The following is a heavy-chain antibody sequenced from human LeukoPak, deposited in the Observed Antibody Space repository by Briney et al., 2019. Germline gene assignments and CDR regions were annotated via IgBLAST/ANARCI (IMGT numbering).Heavy chain of an antibody. CDR2: IYSGGST. D-gene: IGHD6-19*01. CDR1: GFTVSINY. J-gene: IGHJ4*02. V-gene: IGHV3-53*01. CDR3: ARPRELTTGWYYFDY. Sequence: GGSLRLSCVASGFTVSINYMSWVRQAPGKGPEWVSVIYSGGSTYYADSVKGRFTISRDNSKNTLYLQMNSLRAEDTAVYYCARPRELTTGWYYFDYWGQGTLVTVSS.